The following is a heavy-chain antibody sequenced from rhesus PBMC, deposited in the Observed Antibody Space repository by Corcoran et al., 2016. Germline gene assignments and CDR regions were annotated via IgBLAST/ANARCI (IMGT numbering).Heavy chain of an antibody. Sequence: QLQLQESGPGLVKHSATLSVTCAVSGGSISRSYWSWLRQAPGKGLEWIGYIYGSGSSTNYNPSLKSRVTLSVDTSKNQLSLKLSSVTAADTAVYYCARSPYSWNINFDDWGQGVLVTVSS. CDR2: IYGSGSST. V-gene: IGHV4-169*01. CDR3: ARSPYSWNINFDD. CDR1: GGSISRSY. D-gene: IGHD1-20*01. J-gene: IGHJ4*01.